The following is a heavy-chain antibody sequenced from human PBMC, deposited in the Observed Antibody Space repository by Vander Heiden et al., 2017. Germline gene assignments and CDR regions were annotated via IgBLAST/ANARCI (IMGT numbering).Heavy chain of an antibody. D-gene: IGHD3-10*01. CDR1: GGSFSGYY. J-gene: IGHJ2*01. CDR3: ARVGQLLWFGDTRYFDL. CDR2: INHSGST. V-gene: IGHV4-34*01. Sequence: QVQLQQSGAGLLQPSETRSPTRAVYGGSFSGYYWSWLREPPGKGLEWIGEINHSGSTNYNPSSKSRVTISVGTSKNQFSLKLSSVTAADTAVYYCARVGQLLWFGDTRYFDLWGRGTLVTVSS.